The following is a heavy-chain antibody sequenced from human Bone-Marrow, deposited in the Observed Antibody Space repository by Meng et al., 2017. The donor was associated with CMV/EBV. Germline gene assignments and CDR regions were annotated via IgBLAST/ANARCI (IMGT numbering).Heavy chain of an antibody. D-gene: IGHD2-15*01. CDR2: ISSSSSSI. CDR1: GFTFSSYE. Sequence: GESLKISCAASGFTFSSYEMNWVRQAPGKGLEWVSYISSSSSSIFYADSVKGRFTISRDNSKNTLYMEMRAEDTAVYYCARDGGVLGIFDYWGQGTLVTVSS. V-gene: IGHV3-21*05. J-gene: IGHJ4*02. CDR3: ARDGGVLGIFDY.